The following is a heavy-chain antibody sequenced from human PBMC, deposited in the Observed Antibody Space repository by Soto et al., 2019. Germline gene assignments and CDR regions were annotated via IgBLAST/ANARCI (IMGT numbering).Heavy chain of an antibody. V-gene: IGHV3-23*01. J-gene: IGHJ4*02. Sequence: EVQLLESGGGLVQPGGSLRLSCAASGFTFSSYAMSWVRQAPGKGLEWVSAISGSGGSTYYADSVKGRVTISRDNSKNTLYLQMNSLRAEDTAVYYCAKDGSAYSSSSPGYYFDYWGQGTLVTVSS. CDR1: GFTFSSYA. CDR3: AKDGSAYSSSSPGYYFDY. CDR2: ISGSGGST. D-gene: IGHD6-13*01.